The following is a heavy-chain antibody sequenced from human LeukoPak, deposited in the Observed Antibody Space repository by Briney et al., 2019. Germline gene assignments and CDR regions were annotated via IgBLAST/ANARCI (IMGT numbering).Heavy chain of an antibody. CDR1: GGSLSSFY. V-gene: IGHV4-59*01. Sequence: SETLSLTCTVSGGSLSSFYWRWIRQPPGKGLEWIGYIYYSGSTNYNPSLESRVTISVDTSKNQFSLKLSSVTAADTAVYYCATIVLEYYYDINGRYYFDYWGQGTLVTVSS. CDR2: IYYSGST. CDR3: ATIVLEYYYDINGRYYFDY. J-gene: IGHJ4*02. D-gene: IGHD3-22*01.